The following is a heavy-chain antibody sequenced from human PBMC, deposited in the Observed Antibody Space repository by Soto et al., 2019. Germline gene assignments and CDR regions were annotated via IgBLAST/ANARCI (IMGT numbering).Heavy chain of an antibody. Sequence: QVQLQESGPGLVKPSQTLSLTCTVSGDSISSGGYYWSWIRQHPGKGLEWIGYIYYSGSTSYNPSIKSRVIISVDASKNQFSLKLSSVTAADTAVYYCARGSTVAAILFDYWGQGTLVTVSS. CDR1: GDSISSGGYY. D-gene: IGHD2-15*01. V-gene: IGHV4-31*03. CDR3: ARGSTVAAILFDY. CDR2: IYYSGST. J-gene: IGHJ4*02.